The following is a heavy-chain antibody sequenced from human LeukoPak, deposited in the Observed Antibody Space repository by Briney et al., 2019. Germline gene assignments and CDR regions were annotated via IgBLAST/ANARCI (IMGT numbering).Heavy chain of an antibody. V-gene: IGHV3-23*01. CDR1: GSGFTFGNFG. CDR2: ISGSGYYT. D-gene: IGHD3-16*01. Sequence: GGSLRLSCAASGSGFTFGNFGLSWVRQAPGKGREWLSGISGSGYYTYYADSVKGRFTISRDNSKNTLYIEMNSLRAEDTAVYYCAKGGSWGDYYFYFYMDVWGKGTTVTVSS. CDR3: AKGGSWGDYYFYFYMDV. J-gene: IGHJ6*03.